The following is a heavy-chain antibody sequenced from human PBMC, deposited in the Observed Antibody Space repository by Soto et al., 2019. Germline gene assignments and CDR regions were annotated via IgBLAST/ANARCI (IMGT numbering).Heavy chain of an antibody. Sequence: EVQLVESGGGLVQPGGSLKLSCAASGFTFSGSAMHWVRQASGKGLEWVGRIRSKANNYATSYGASVKGRFTISRDDSENTAYLQMNSLKTEDTAVYYCTREAETGITDDAFDIWGQGTMVTVSS. CDR1: GFTFSGSA. J-gene: IGHJ3*02. CDR3: TREAETGITDDAFDI. D-gene: IGHD1-20*01. CDR2: IRSKANNYAT. V-gene: IGHV3-73*02.